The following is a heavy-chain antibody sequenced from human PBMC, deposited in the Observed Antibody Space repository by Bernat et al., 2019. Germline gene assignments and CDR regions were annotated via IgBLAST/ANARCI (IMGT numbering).Heavy chain of an antibody. Sequence: VQLVQSGAEVKKPGSAVKVSCKASGGIFSSHTISWVRLAPGQGLEWMGRNIPIHGIANYAQKFQGRVTITADKTTSKAYMELRIVRSEDTAVYYYTRSYSGYDRISPYPFDYWGRGTLVTVSS. CDR3: TRSYSGYDRISPYPFDY. V-gene: IGHV1-69*02. D-gene: IGHD5-12*01. J-gene: IGHJ4*02. CDR2: NIPIHGIA. CDR1: GGIFSSHT.